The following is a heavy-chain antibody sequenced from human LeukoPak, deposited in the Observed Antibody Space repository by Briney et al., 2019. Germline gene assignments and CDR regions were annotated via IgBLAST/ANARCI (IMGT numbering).Heavy chain of an antibody. V-gene: IGHV1-69*13. Sequence: ASVKVSCKASGGTFSSYAISWVRQAPGQGLEWMGGIIPIFGTANYAQKFQGRVTITADESTSTAYMELSSLRSDDTAVYYCARSAPYCSSTNCAFGYWGQGTLVTVSS. CDR2: IIPIFGTA. J-gene: IGHJ4*02. CDR1: GGTFSSYA. CDR3: ARSAPYCSSTNCAFGY. D-gene: IGHD2-2*01.